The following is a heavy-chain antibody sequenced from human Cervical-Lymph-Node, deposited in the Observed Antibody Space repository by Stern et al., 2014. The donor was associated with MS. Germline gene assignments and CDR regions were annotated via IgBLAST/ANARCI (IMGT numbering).Heavy chain of an antibody. CDR2: IWHDGSSK. CDR3: ARDRYDGSGYYPEAFDK. J-gene: IGHJ3*02. V-gene: IGHV3-33*01. CDR1: GFTFSTYG. D-gene: IGHD3-22*01. Sequence: QMQLVQSGGGVVQPGRSLRLSCAASGFTFSTYGMHWVRQARGKGPEWVAVIWHDGSSKYYADSVKGRLTISRDNSKNTLYLQMNSLRAEDTAVYYCARDRYDGSGYYPEAFDKWGQGTMVTVSP.